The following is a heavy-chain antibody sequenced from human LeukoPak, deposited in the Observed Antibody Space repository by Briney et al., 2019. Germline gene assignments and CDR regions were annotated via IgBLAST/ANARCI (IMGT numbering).Heavy chain of an antibody. V-gene: IGHV4-39*01. Sequence: SETLSLTCTVSGGSISSSSYYWGWIRQPPGKGLEWIGSIYYSGSTYYNPSLKSRVTISVDMSKNQFSLKLSSVTAADTAVYYCARQRLLLPPSTWFDPWGQGTLVTVSS. CDR3: ARQRLLLPPSTWFDP. CDR2: IYYSGST. D-gene: IGHD3-22*01. CDR1: GGSISSSSYY. J-gene: IGHJ5*02.